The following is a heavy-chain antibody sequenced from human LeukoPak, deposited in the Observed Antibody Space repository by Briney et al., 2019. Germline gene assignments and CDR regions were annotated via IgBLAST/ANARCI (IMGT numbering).Heavy chain of an antibody. CDR2: ISSSSSYI. Sequence: GGSLRLSCAASGFTFSSYSMNWVRQAPGKGLEGVSSISSSSSYIYYADSVKGRCTISRDNAKNSLYLQMNSLRAEDTAVYYCARMHCSGGSCYPVWYYFDYWGQGTLVTVSS. D-gene: IGHD2-15*01. CDR3: ARMHCSGGSCYPVWYYFDY. CDR1: GFTFSSYS. V-gene: IGHV3-21*01. J-gene: IGHJ4*02.